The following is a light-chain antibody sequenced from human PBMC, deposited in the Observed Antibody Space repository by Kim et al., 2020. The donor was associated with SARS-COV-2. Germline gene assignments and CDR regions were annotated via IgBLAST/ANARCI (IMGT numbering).Light chain of an antibody. J-gene: IGLJ2*01. CDR2: GKN. Sequence: SSELTQDPAVSVALGQTVRITCQGDSLRSYYATWYQQKPGQAPIVVIYGKNNRPSGIPDRFSGSSSGNTASLTITGTQAGDEADYYCNSRDSNDNDVFGG. CDR1: SLRSYY. CDR3: NSRDSNDNDV. V-gene: IGLV3-19*01.